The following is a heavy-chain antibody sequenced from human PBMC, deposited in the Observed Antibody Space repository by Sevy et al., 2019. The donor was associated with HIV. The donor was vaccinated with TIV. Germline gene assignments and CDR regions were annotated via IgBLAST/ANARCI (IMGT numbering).Heavy chain of an antibody. CDR1: SESFRRYY. D-gene: IGHD1-26*01. CDR2: INHSGTT. J-gene: IGHJ4*02. CDR3: ASDSGTYTYYFDY. Sequence: SETLSLTCAVYSESFRRYYWNWIRQSPEKGLEWIGEINHSGTTNYNPSLKSRVTISVDPSRNQFSLKLNSVTAADTPVYYCASDSGTYTYYFDYWGQGTPVTVSS. V-gene: IGHV4-34*01.